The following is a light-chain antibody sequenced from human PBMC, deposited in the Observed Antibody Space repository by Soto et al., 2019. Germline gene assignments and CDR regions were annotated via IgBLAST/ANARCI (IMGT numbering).Light chain of an antibody. J-gene: IGLJ3*02. CDR1: SSAVGGYTD. CDR3: TTFTSSSTWV. V-gene: IGLV2-14*01. Sequence: QSALTQPASVAGTTGPSITISRTGNSSAVGGYTDVSSYQHLPSKAPAVMIYVVRNRLSEVCNRFSGSKSGYSASLTTSELQAGDEADYYCTTFTSSSTWVYGGGTK. CDR2: VVR.